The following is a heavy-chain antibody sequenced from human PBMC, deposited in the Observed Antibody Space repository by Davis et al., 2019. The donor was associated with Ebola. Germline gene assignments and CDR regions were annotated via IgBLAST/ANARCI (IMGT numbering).Heavy chain of an antibody. V-gene: IGHV4-59*01. CDR2: IYYSGST. Sequence: SETLSLTCTVSGGSISSYYWRWIRQPPGKGLEWIGYIYYSGSTNYNPSLKSRVTISVDTSKNQFSLKLSSVTAADTAVYYCARAHGNWNRTYYYYGMDVWGQGTTVTVSS. CDR3: ARAHGNWNRTYYYYGMDV. CDR1: GGSISSYY. D-gene: IGHD1/OR15-1a*01. J-gene: IGHJ6*02.